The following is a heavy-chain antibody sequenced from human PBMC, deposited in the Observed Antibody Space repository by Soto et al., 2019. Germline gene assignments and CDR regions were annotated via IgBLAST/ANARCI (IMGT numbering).Heavy chain of an antibody. CDR1: GGSISSSSYY. J-gene: IGHJ5*02. CDR2: IYYSGST. V-gene: IGHV4-39*01. Sequence: SETLSLTCTVSGGSISSSSYYWGWIRQPPGKGLEWIGSIYYSGSTYYNPSLKSRVTISVDTSKNQFSLKLSSVTAADTAVYYCVLRVIHCSSTSCYTEHNWFDPWGQGTLVTVSS. CDR3: VLRVIHCSSTSCYTEHNWFDP. D-gene: IGHD2-2*02.